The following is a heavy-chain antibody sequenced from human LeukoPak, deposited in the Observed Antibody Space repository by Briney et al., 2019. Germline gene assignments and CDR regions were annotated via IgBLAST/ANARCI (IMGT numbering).Heavy chain of an antibody. CDR1: GYTFTGYY. Sequence: ASVRVSCKASGYTFTGYYMHWVRQAPGQGLEWMGWINPNSGGTNYAQKFQGRVTMTRDTSISTAYVELSRLRSDDTAVYYCARDPDYSNPNDAFDIWGQGTMVTVSS. V-gene: IGHV1-2*02. J-gene: IGHJ3*02. CDR2: INPNSGGT. D-gene: IGHD4-11*01. CDR3: ARDPDYSNPNDAFDI.